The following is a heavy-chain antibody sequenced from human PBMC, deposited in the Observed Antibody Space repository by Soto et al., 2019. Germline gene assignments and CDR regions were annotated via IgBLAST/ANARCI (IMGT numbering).Heavy chain of an antibody. Sequence: QVQLVQSGPEVREPGASVKVSCRTSGYTFTTYGINWVRQAPGQGLEWMGWISTYAGDTKVAQTMQGRVTLTAETSTNTAYMEVRSLTSRDTAVYYCARRARHNYNHADYWGQGTLVTVSS. D-gene: IGHD4-4*01. J-gene: IGHJ4*02. CDR3: ARRARHNYNHADY. CDR2: ISTYAGDT. CDR1: GYTFTTYG. V-gene: IGHV1-18*04.